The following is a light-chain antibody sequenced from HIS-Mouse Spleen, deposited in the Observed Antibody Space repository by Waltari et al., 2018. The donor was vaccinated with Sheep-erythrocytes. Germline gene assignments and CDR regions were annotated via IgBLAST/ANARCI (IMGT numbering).Light chain of an antibody. J-gene: IGKJ2*01. V-gene: IGKV3-15*01. CDR3: QQYNNWMYT. CDR1: QSVSSN. Sequence: EIVMTQSPATLSVSPRERATLSCRASQSVSSNLAWYQQKPGQAPRLLIYGASTRATGIPARFSGSAYGTEFTLTISSMQSEDFAVYYCQQYNNWMYTFGQGTKLEIK. CDR2: GAS.